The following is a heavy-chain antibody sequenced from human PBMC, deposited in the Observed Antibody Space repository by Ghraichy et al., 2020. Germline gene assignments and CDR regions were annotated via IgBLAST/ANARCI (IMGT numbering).Heavy chain of an antibody. Sequence: GESLNISCAASGFTFSSYSMNWVRQAPGKGLEWVSSISSSSSYIYYADSVKGRFTISRDNAKNSLYLQMNSLRAEDTAVYYCARDFDPDGDPYFDYWGQGTLVTVSS. J-gene: IGHJ4*02. CDR3: ARDFDPDGDPYFDY. CDR2: ISSSSSYI. D-gene: IGHD4-17*01. CDR1: GFTFSSYS. V-gene: IGHV3-21*01.